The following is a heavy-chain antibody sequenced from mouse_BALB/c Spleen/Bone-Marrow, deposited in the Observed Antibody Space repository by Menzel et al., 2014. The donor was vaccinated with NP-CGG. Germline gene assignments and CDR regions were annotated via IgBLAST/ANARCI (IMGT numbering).Heavy chain of an antibody. CDR3: ARLGYDGAMDY. D-gene: IGHD2-2*01. CDR1: GFDFSSYW. J-gene: IGHJ4*01. V-gene: IGHV4-1*02. Sequence: EVMLVESGGGLVQPGGSLKLSCAASGFDFSSYWMSWVPPAPGKGLEWIGEINPDSGTINYTPSLKDKFIITRDNAKNPLYQQMSKVSSENTALYYGARLGYDGAMDYWGQGTSVTVSS. CDR2: INPDSGTI.